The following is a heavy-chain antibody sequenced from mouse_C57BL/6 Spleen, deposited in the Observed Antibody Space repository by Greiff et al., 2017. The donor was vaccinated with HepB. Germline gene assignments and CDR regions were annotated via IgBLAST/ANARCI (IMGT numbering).Heavy chain of an antibody. CDR3: ARRGYYYGSSFIDY. D-gene: IGHD1-1*01. CDR1: GYTFTSYW. J-gene: IGHJ2*01. CDR2: IDPSDSYT. Sequence: QVQLQQPGAELVKPGASVKLSCKASGYTFTSYWMQWVKQRPGQGLEWIGEIDPSDSYTNYNQKFKGKATLTVDTSSSTAYMQLSSLTSEDSAVYYCARRGYYYGSSFIDYWGQGTTLTVSS. V-gene: IGHV1-50*01.